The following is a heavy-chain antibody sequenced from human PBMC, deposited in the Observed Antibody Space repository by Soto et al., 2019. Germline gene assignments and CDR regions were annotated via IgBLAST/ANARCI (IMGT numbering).Heavy chain of an antibody. CDR2: IYYSGST. D-gene: IGHD2-2*01. Sequence: SETLSLTCTVSGGSISSYYWSWIRQPPGKGLEWIGYIYYSGSTNYNPSLKSRVTISVDTSKNQFSLKLSSVTAADTAVYYCARNPQAEGYCSSTSCYGGGFDPWGQGTLVTVSS. J-gene: IGHJ5*02. CDR1: GGSISSYY. CDR3: ARNPQAEGYCSSTSCYGGGFDP. V-gene: IGHV4-59*08.